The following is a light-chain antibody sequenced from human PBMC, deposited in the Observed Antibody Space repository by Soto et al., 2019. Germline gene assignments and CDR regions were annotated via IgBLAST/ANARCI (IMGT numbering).Light chain of an antibody. Sequence: DIHMKQSPSTLSASVEDRVTITFRASQSISSWLAWYQQKPGKAPNLLIYDVSNLESGVPSRFSGSGSGTEFTLTISSLQADDFATYYCHQYNSYLWTFGQGTKVDIK. CDR1: QSISSW. CDR2: DVS. J-gene: IGKJ1*01. CDR3: HQYNSYLWT. V-gene: IGKV1-5*01.